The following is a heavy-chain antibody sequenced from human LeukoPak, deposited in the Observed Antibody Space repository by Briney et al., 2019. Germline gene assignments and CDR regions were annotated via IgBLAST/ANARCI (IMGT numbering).Heavy chain of an antibody. D-gene: IGHD6-13*01. CDR1: GGSISSYY. J-gene: IGHJ3*02. V-gene: IGHV4-59*01. CDR3: ARVSSSWSDAFDI. CDR2: IYYCGST. Sequence: SETLSLTCTVSGGSISSYYWSWIRQPPGKGLEWIGYIYYCGSTNYNPSLKSRVTISVDTSKNQFSLKLSSVTAADTAVYYCARVSSSWSDAFDIWGQGTMVTVSS.